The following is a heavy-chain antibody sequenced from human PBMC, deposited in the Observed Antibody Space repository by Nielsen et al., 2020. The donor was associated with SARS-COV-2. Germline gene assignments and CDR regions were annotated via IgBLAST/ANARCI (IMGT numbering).Heavy chain of an antibody. Sequence: SETLSLTCTVSGASITSGAYYWSWIRQHPGKGLEWIGYVYHSGSTYSNPSVRSRLIMSVDTSKNQFSLDLSSVTAADTAVYYCARVDYGQIRGKLFHPWGQGIRVTVSS. CDR1: GASITSGAYY. V-gene: IGHV4-31*03. CDR2: VYHSGST. D-gene: IGHD4-17*01. J-gene: IGHJ5*02. CDR3: ARVDYGQIRGKLFHP.